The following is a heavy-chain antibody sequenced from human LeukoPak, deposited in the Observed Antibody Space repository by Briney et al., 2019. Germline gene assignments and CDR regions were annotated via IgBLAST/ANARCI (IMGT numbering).Heavy chain of an antibody. V-gene: IGHV4-34*01. Sequence: SETLSLTCAVYGGSFSGYYWSWIRQPPGKGLEWRGEINHSGSTNDNPSLKSRVTIALDTSKKQFSRRLSSVTAAGTAVYYRARGAVSSLAPRKTPFDHRGQGTLVTVSS. J-gene: IGHJ4*02. CDR3: ARGAVSSLAPRKTPFDH. CDR1: GGSFSGYY. D-gene: IGHD3-16*02. CDR2: INHSGST.